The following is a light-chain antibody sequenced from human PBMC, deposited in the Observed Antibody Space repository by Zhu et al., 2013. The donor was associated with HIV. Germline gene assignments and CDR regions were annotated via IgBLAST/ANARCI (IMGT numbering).Light chain of an antibody. CDR2: GAS. V-gene: IGKV3-20*01. Sequence: DIVLTQSPGTLSLSPGERATLSCRASQSVRGDFLAWYQQKPGQAPRVVIYGASSRATGIPDRFSGSGSGTDFTLSITRLEPEDLAVYYCQQRGNFGPGTKVDIK. CDR1: QSVRGDF. J-gene: IGKJ3*01. CDR3: QQRGN.